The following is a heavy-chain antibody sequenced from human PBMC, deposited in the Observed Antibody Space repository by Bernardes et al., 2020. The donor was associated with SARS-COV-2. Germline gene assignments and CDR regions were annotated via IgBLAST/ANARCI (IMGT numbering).Heavy chain of an antibody. CDR3: ATEGAISGRYSGYLGAFDI. D-gene: IGHD5-12*01. Sequence: ASVKVSCKVSGYTLTELSMHWVRQAPGKGLEWMGGFDPEDGETIYAQKFQGRVTMTEDTSTDTAYMELSSLRSEDTAVYYCATEGAISGRYSGYLGAFDIWGQGTMVTVSS. V-gene: IGHV1-24*01. CDR2: FDPEDGET. J-gene: IGHJ3*02. CDR1: GYTLTELS.